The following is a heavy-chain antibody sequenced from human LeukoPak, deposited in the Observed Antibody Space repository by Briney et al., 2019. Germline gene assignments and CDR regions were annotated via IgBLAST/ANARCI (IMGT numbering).Heavy chain of an antibody. J-gene: IGHJ6*03. CDR3: ARVGYCSSTSCLYYYYYYMDV. CDR2: ISWNSGSI. CDR1: GFTFDDYA. D-gene: IGHD2-2*03. Sequence: PGRSLRLSCVASGFTFDDYAMHWVRQAPGKGLEWVSGISWNSGSIGYADSVKGRFTISRDNAKNSLYLQMNSLRAEDTAVYYCARVGYCSSTSCLYYYYYYMDVWGKGTTVTVSS. V-gene: IGHV3-9*01.